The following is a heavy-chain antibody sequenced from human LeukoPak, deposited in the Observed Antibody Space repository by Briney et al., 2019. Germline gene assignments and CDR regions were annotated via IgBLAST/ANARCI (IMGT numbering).Heavy chain of an antibody. Sequence: GGSLRLSCAASGFTFSDYGMHWIRQAPGKGLEWVAVISYDRRNQYYADSVKGRFTISRDSSKNTLYLQMNSLRAEDTAVYHCAKSNGYCSGGNCYSNYWGQGTLVTVSS. CDR3: AKSNGYCSGGNCYSNY. J-gene: IGHJ4*02. CDR1: GFTFSDYG. V-gene: IGHV3-30*18. D-gene: IGHD2-15*01. CDR2: ISYDRRNQ.